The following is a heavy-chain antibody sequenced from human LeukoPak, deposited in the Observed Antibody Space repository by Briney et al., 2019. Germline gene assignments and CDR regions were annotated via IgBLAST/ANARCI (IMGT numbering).Heavy chain of an antibody. V-gene: IGHV1-2*02. CDR2: INPNSGDT. CDR1: GYTFTGYY. D-gene: IGHD3-22*01. Sequence: ASVKVSCKASGYTFTGYYMHWVRQAPGQGLEWMGWINPNSGDTNYAQKFQGRVTMTRDTSISTAYMELSRLRSDDTAVYYCARPTLIYYGMDVWGQGTTVTVSS. CDR3: ARPTLIYYGMDV. J-gene: IGHJ6*02.